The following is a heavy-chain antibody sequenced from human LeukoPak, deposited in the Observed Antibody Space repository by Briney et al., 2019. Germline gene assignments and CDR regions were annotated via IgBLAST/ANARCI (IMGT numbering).Heavy chain of an antibody. D-gene: IGHD3-10*01. CDR3: AVRPGGRMDV. CDR2: INHSGST. Sequence: KASETLSLTCAVYGGSFSGYYWSWIRQPPGKGLEWIGEINHSGSTNYNPSLKSRVTISVDTSKNQFSLKLSSVTAADTAVYYCAVRPGGRMDVWGQGTTVTVSS. J-gene: IGHJ6*02. V-gene: IGHV4-34*01. CDR1: GGSFSGYY.